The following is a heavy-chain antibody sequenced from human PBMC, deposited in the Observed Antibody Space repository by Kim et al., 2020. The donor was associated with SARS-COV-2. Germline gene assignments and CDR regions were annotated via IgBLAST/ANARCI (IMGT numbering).Heavy chain of an antibody. Sequence: GGSLRLSCAASGFTFSSYGMHWVRQAPGKGLEWVAVISYDGSNKYYADSVKGRFTISRDNSKNTLYLQMNSLRAEDTAVYYCAKESYSSSGDGGVEWSFDYWGQGTLVTVSS. CDR1: GFTFSSYG. CDR3: AKESYSSSGDGGVEWSFDY. J-gene: IGHJ4*02. V-gene: IGHV3-30*18. CDR2: ISYDGSNK. D-gene: IGHD6-13*01.